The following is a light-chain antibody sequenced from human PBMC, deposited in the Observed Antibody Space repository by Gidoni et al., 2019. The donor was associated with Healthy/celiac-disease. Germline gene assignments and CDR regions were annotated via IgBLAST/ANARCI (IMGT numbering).Light chain of an antibody. CDR3: QQYNSYSRT. V-gene: IGKV1-5*01. J-gene: IGKJ1*01. CDR1: QSISSW. CDR2: DAS. Sequence: DIQMTQSPSTLSASVGDRVTITCRARQSISSWLAWYQQKPGKAPKLLIYDASSLESGVPSRFSGSGSGTEFTLTISSLQPDDFATYYCQQYNSYSRTFGQGTKVEIK.